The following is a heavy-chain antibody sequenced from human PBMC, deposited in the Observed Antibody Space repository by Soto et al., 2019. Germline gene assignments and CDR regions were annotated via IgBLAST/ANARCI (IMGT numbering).Heavy chain of an antibody. CDR3: ARESPYYYDSSGYYHNWFDP. CDR1: GGSISSYY. V-gene: IGHV4-59*01. CDR2: IYYSGST. D-gene: IGHD3-22*01. Sequence: TCTVSGGSISSYYWSWIRQPPGKGLEWIGYIYYSGSTNYNPSLKSRVTISVDTSKNQFSLKLSSVTAADTAVYYCARESPYYYDSSGYYHNWFDPWGQGTLVTVSS. J-gene: IGHJ5*02.